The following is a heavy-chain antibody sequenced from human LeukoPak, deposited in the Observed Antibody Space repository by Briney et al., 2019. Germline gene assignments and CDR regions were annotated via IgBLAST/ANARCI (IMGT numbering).Heavy chain of an antibody. CDR1: GYTFTDYP. Sequence: ASVKVSCKASGYTFTDYPMHWVRQAPGQGLEWMGWINTGDGNTKYSQEFQGRITITRDTSASTAYMELSSLRSGDMAVYYCARNLAVAPHAYYFDYWGQGTLVTVSS. D-gene: IGHD6-19*01. CDR2: INTGDGNT. CDR3: ARNLAVAPHAYYFDY. J-gene: IGHJ4*02. V-gene: IGHV1-3*03.